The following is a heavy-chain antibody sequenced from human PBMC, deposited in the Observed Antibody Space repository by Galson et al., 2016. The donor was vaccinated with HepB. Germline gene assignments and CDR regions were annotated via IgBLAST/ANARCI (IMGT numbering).Heavy chain of an antibody. CDR1: GYTFTSYG. CDR2: INAYNVNT. V-gene: IGHV1-18*04. CDR3: ARRAVAGTENWFDP. D-gene: IGHD6-19*01. J-gene: IGHJ5*02. Sequence: SVKVSCKASGYTFTSYGISWVRQVPGQGLEWMGWINAYNVNTNYAQKLQDRVTMTTDTSTSTAYMELRSLTSDDTAVYYCARRAVAGTENWFDPWGQGTLVTVSS.